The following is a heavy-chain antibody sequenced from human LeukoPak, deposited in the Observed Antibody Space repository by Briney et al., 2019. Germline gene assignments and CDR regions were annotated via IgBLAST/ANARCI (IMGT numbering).Heavy chain of an antibody. CDR2: LWDDGCDK. J-gene: IGHJ4*02. CDR3: ARGADYGAGEYFDY. V-gene: IGHV3-33*01. D-gene: IGHD4-17*01. Sequence: PGGSLRLSCAASGFTFSSYGMHWVRQAPGKGLEWVAVLWDDGCDKYYADSVKGRFTISRDNSKNTLYLQMNSLRAEDTAVYYCARGADYGAGEYFDYWGQGTLVTV. CDR1: GFTFSSYG.